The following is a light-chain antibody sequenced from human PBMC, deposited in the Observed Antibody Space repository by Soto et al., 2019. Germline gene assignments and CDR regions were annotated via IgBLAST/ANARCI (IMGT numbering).Light chain of an antibody. J-gene: IGKJ5*01. Sequence: EIVLTQSPASMSLSPGDRATLSCRASQSVDSYLVWYQQKPGQAPRLLIFGASNRATGIPARFSGSGSGTDFTLTINSLEPEDFAVYYCQQRSSWPITFGQGTRLEIK. V-gene: IGKV3-11*01. CDR1: QSVDSY. CDR2: GAS. CDR3: QQRSSWPIT.